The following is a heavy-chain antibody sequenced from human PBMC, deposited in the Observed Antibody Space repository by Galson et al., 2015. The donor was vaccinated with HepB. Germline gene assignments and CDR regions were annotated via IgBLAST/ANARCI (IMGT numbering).Heavy chain of an antibody. CDR3: ARATYYYGSGSYYNPDAFDI. Sequence: SLRLSCAASGFTFSSYSMNWVRQAPGKGLEWVSYISSSSSTIYYADSVKGRFTISRDNAKNSLYLQMNSLRDEDTAVYYCARATYYYGSGSYYNPDAFDIWGQGTMVT. V-gene: IGHV3-48*02. CDR1: GFTFSSYS. D-gene: IGHD3-10*01. J-gene: IGHJ3*02. CDR2: ISSSSSTI.